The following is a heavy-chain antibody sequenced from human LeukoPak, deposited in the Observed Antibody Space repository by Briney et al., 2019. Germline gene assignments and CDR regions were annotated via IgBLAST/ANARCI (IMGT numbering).Heavy chain of an antibody. CDR2: ISAYNGNT. CDR1: GYTFTSYG. V-gene: IGHV1-18*04. CDR3: ARDGCSSTSCYAFDY. Sequence: ASVTVSCKASGYTFTSYGISWVRQAPGQGLEWMGWISAYNGNTNYAQKLQGRVTMTTDTSTSTAYMELRSLRSDDTAVYYCARDGCSSTSCYAFDYWGQGTLVTVSS. J-gene: IGHJ4*02. D-gene: IGHD2-2*01.